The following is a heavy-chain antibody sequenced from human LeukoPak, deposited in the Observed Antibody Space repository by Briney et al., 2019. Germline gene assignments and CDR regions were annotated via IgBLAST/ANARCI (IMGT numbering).Heavy chain of an antibody. J-gene: IGHJ3*02. CDR3: ARDRERRYFDWSPGFGAFDI. Sequence: GGSLRLSCAASGFTFRNYWMTWVRQAPGKGLEWVANIKEDESEKYYMDSVKGRFTISRDNAKNSLYLQMNSLRGEDTAVYYCARDRERRYFDWSPGFGAFDIWGQGTMVTVSS. CDR2: IKEDESEK. D-gene: IGHD3-9*01. CDR1: GFTFRNYW. V-gene: IGHV3-7*01.